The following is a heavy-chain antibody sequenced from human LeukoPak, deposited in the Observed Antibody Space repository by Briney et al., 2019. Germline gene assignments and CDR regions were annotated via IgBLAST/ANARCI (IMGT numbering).Heavy chain of an antibody. CDR3: AREIYYDSSGYPYYYYGMDV. D-gene: IGHD3-22*01. Sequence: GGSLRLSCAASGFTFSSYWMSWVRQAPGKGLEWVANIKQDGSEKYYVDSVKGRFTISRDNAKNSLYLQMNSLRAEDTAVYYCAREIYYDSSGYPYYYYGMDVWGQGTTVTVSS. V-gene: IGHV3-7*01. J-gene: IGHJ6*02. CDR1: GFTFSSYW. CDR2: IKQDGSEK.